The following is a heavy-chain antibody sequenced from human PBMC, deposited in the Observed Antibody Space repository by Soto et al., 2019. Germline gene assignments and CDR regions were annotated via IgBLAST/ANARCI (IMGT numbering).Heavy chain of an antibody. J-gene: IGHJ4*02. CDR2: ISGSGGST. V-gene: IGHV3-23*01. CDR1: GFTFSSYA. Sequence: EVQLLESGGGLVQPGGSLRLSCAASGFTFSSYAMSWVRQAPGKGLEWVSAISGSGGSTYYADSVKGRFTISRDNSKNTLYLQMNSLRAEDTAVYYSAKVARRGYSGYDLDYFDYWGQGTLVTVSS. CDR3: AKVARRGYSGYDLDYFDY. D-gene: IGHD5-12*01.